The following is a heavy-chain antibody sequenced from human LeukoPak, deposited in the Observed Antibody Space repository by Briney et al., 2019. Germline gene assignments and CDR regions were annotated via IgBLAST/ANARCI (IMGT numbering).Heavy chain of an antibody. CDR3: ARVEGIAAAGQAEYFQH. CDR2: INPNSGGT. V-gene: IGHV1-2*02. CDR1: GYTFTGYY. Sequence: ASVKVSCKASGYTFTGYYVHWVRQAPGQGLEWMGWINPNSGGTNYAQKFQGRVTMTRDTSISTAYMELSRLRSDDTAVYYCARVEGIAAAGQAEYFQHWGQGTLVTVSS. J-gene: IGHJ1*01. D-gene: IGHD6-13*01.